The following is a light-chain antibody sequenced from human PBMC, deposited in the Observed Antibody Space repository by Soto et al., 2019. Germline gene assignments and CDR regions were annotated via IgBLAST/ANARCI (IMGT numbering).Light chain of an antibody. J-gene: IGKJ1*01. V-gene: IGKV1-39*01. CDR1: ESISRY. Sequence: DIHITQSPSSLSAAVGYRVTITFTSSESISRYLNWYQQKPGKAPKVLIYAASNLQNGVPSRFSGSGSGTDFTLTISSLQVEDFATYYCQQSYSSLQTFGKGTKVDIK. CDR3: QQSYSSLQT. CDR2: AAS.